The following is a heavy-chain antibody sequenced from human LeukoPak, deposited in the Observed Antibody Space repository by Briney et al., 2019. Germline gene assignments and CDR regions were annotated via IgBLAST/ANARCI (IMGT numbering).Heavy chain of an antibody. CDR3: ARHRGTMKFPPEDY. CDR2: IYPGDSDT. D-gene: IGHD3-22*01. V-gene: IGHV5-51*01. CDR1: GYSFTNYW. J-gene: IGHJ4*02. Sequence: GGSLKISCKGSGYSFTNYWIGWVRQMPGKGLEWMGIIYPGDSDTRYSPSFQGQVTISADKSISTAYLQWSSLKASDTAMYYCARHRGTMKFPPEDYWGQGTLDTVSS.